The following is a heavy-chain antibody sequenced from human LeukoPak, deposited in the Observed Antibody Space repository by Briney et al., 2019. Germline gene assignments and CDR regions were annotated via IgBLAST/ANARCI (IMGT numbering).Heavy chain of an antibody. CDR3: ARGQGIAADGWFDP. J-gene: IGHJ5*02. D-gene: IGHD6-13*01. Sequence: SQTLSLTCTVSSGSISSGGYYWSWIRQHPGKGLEWIGYIYYSGSTYYNPSLKSRVTISVDTSKNQFSLKLSSVTAADTAVYYCARGQGIAADGWFDPWGQGTLVTVSS. CDR2: IYYSGST. CDR1: SGSISSGGYY. V-gene: IGHV4-31*03.